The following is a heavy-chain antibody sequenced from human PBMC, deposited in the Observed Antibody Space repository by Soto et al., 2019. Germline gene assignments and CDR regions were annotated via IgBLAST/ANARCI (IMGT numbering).Heavy chain of an antibody. D-gene: IGHD5-12*01. Sequence: QVQLVQSGAEVKKPGASVKVSCTASGDTLTSYDINWVRQATGQGLEWRGWMNVHSGNSGYAQKFQGRVTMTRKTSISTAYMGLSRLTSDDTAVYYFARASSGRGHSGYDYDYWCQGTLVTVSS. V-gene: IGHV1-8*01. CDR3: ARASSGRGHSGYDYDY. CDR2: MNVHSGNS. CDR1: GDTLTSYD. J-gene: IGHJ4*02.